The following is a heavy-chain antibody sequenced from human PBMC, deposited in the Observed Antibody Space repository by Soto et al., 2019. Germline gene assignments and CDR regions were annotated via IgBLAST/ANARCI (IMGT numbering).Heavy chain of an antibody. V-gene: IGHV4-39*01. CDR1: GGSISSSSYY. Sequence: QLQLQESGQGLVKPSETMSLTCTVSGGSISSSSYYWGWIRQPPGKGLEWIGRIYYSGSTYYNPSLKSRVTISADTSKNQFSLKLSSVAAAAAAVYYCARYVMHGIQLWVNYFDYWGQGTLVTVSS. CDR2: IYYSGST. CDR3: ARYVMHGIQLWVNYFDY. J-gene: IGHJ4*02. D-gene: IGHD5-18*01.